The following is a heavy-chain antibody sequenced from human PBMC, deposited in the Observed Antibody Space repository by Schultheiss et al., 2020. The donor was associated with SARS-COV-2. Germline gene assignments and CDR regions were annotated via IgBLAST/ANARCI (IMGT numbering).Heavy chain of an antibody. CDR3: ARLAARGGGFDY. CDR2: IYYSGST. J-gene: IGHJ4*02. V-gene: IGHV4-39*07. D-gene: IGHD6-6*01. CDR1: GGSISSSSYY. Sequence: SETLSLTCTVSGGSISSSSYYWGWIRQPPGKGLEWIGSIYYSGSTNYNPSLKSRVTISVDTSENQFSLKVSSVTAADTAVYYCARLAARGGGFDYWGQGTLVTVSS.